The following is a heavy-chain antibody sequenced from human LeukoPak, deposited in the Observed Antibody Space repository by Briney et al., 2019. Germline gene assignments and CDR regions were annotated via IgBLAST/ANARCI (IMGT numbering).Heavy chain of an antibody. CDR1: GFTVSSNY. V-gene: IGHV3-53*01. D-gene: IGHD3-22*01. CDR3: ARVYYDSSGPQYYFDY. Sequence: GGSLRLSCAASGFTVSSNYMSWVRQAPGKGLEWVSVIYSGGSTYYADSVKGRFTISRDNSKNTLYLQMNSLRAEDTAVYYCARVYYDSSGPQYYFDYWGQGTLVTVSS. CDR2: IYSGGST. J-gene: IGHJ4*02.